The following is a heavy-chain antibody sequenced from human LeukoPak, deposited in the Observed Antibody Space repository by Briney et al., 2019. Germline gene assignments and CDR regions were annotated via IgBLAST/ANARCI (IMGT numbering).Heavy chain of an antibody. D-gene: IGHD6-13*01. J-gene: IGHJ6*04. V-gene: IGHV3-21*01. CDR3: ARDPRDSSSWYWPVSYGMDA. CDR2: ISSSSSYI. Sequence: GGSLRLSCAASGFTFSSYSMNWVRQAPGKGLEWVSSISSSSSYIYYADSVKGRFTISRDNAKNSLYLQMNSLRAEDTAVYYCARDPRDSSSWYWPVSYGMDAWGKGTTVTVSP. CDR1: GFTFSSYS.